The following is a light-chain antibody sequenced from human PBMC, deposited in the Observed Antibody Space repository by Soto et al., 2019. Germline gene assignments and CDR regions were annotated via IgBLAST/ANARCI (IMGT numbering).Light chain of an antibody. Sequence: EIVLTQSPGTLSLSPGERATLSCRASQSVSSSYLAWYQQKPGQAPRLLIYAASTRATGIPDRFSGSGYGTDFTLTINRLEPEDFAVYYCQHYVSSIFTFGPGTKVDI. CDR3: QHYVSSIFT. V-gene: IGKV3-20*01. J-gene: IGKJ3*01. CDR2: AAS. CDR1: QSVSSSY.